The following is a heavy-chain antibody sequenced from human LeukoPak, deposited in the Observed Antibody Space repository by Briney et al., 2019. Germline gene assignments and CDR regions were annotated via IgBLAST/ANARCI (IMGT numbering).Heavy chain of an antibody. V-gene: IGHV4-39*07. Sequence: PSETLSLTCTVSGGSISSSSYYWGWIRQPPGKGLEWIGSIYYSGSTYYNPSLKSRVTISVDTSKNQFSLKLSSVTAADTAVYYCTAGRGVNYYYYYMDVWGKGTTVTVSS. J-gene: IGHJ6*03. CDR1: GGSISSSSYY. CDR3: TAGRGVNYYYYYMDV. D-gene: IGHD6-13*01. CDR2: IYYSGST.